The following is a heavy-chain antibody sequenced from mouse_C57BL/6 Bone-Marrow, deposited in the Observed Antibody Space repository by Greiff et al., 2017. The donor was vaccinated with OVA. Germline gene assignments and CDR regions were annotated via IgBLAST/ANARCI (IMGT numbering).Heavy chain of an antibody. CDR2: ISDGGSYT. V-gene: IGHV5-4*03. CDR1: GFTFSSYA. D-gene: IGHD4-1*02. CDR3: GRAPTGTDDY. Sequence: EVMLVESGGGLVKPGGSLKLSCAASGFTFSSYAMSWVRQTPEKRLEWVATISDGGSYTYYPDNVKGRFTISRDNAKNNLYLQMSQLKSEDTAMYCCGRAPTGTDDYWGQGTTLTVSS. J-gene: IGHJ2*01.